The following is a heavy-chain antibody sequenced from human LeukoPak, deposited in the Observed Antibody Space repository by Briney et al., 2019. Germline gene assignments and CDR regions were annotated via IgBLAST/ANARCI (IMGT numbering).Heavy chain of an antibody. Sequence: GGSPRLSCAASGFTFSSHWMYWVRQAPGKGLEWVANIKPDGSERFYVDSVKGRFTISRDNAKNSLYLQMNSLRAEDTAVYYCTRIIVEVPGVSDYCDYWGPRTLVTVSS. CDR3: TRIIVEVPGVSDYCDY. CDR1: GFTFSSHW. D-gene: IGHD2-2*01. V-gene: IGHV3-7*05. CDR2: IKPDGSER. J-gene: IGHJ4*02.